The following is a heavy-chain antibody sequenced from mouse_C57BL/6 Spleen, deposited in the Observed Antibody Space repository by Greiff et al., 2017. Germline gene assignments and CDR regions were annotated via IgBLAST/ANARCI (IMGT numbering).Heavy chain of an antibody. CDR1: GFTFSDYG. D-gene: IGHD3-2*02. CDR2: ISSGSSTI. J-gene: IGHJ4*01. Sequence: EVKLVESGGGLVKPGGSLKLSCAASGFTFSDYGMHWVRQAPEKGLEWVAYISSGSSTIYYADTVKGRFTISRDNAKNTLFLQMTSLRSEDTAMYYCAKDSSGPYYYAMDYWGQGTSVTVSS. CDR3: AKDSSGPYYYAMDY. V-gene: IGHV5-17*01.